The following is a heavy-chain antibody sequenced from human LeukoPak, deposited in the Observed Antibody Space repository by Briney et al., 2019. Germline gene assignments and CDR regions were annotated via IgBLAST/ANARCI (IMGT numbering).Heavy chain of an antibody. J-gene: IGHJ4*02. CDR3: ARPRIVGARNFDY. Sequence: PSETLSLTCAVYGGSFSGYYWSWIRQPPGKGLEWIGEINHSGSTNYNPSLKSRVTISVDTSKNQSSLKLSSVTAADTAVYYCARPRIVGARNFDYWGQGTLVTVSS. V-gene: IGHV4-34*01. CDR1: GGSFSGYY. CDR2: INHSGST. D-gene: IGHD1-26*01.